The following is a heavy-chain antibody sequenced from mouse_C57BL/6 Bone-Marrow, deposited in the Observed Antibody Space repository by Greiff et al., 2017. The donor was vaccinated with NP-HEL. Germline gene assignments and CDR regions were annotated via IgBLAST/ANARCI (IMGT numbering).Heavy chain of an antibody. J-gene: IGHJ3*01. CDR3: AREDYGREAY. D-gene: IGHD1-1*01. V-gene: IGHV1-26*01. CDR2: INPNNGGT. CDR1: GYTFTDYY. Sequence: VQLQQSGPELVKPGASVKISCKASGYTFTDYYMNWVKQSHGKSLEWIGDINPNNGGTSYNQKFKGKATLTVDKSSSTAYMELRSLTSEDSAVYYCAREDYGREAYWGQGTLVTVSA.